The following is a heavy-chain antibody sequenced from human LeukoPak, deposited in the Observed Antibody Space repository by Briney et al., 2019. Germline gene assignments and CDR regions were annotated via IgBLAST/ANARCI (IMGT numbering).Heavy chain of an antibody. CDR2: MSRSGST. V-gene: IGHV4-38-2*01. D-gene: IGHD3-22*01. Sequence: PSETLSLACAVSGSSITGSSDFYWGWIRQPPGKGLEWIGSMSRSGSTYYNPSLEGRVTISVDTSENQFSLKLSSVTAADTAVYYCARGFGSSGDFDYWGQGTLVTVSS. J-gene: IGHJ4*02. CDR1: GSSITGSSDFY. CDR3: ARGFGSSGDFDY.